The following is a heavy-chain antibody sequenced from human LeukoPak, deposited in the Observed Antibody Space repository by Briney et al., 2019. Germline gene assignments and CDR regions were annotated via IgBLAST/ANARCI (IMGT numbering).Heavy chain of an antibody. Sequence: GGSLRLSCAASGFTFSNAWMSWARQAPGKGLEWVGRIKSKTDGGTTDYAAPVKGRFTISRDDSKNTLYLQMHSLKTEDTAVYYCATVKGGSYPWGYWGQGTLVTVSS. CDR1: GFTFSNAW. CDR3: ATVKGGSYPWGY. D-gene: IGHD1-26*01. J-gene: IGHJ4*02. CDR2: IKSKTDGGTT. V-gene: IGHV3-15*01.